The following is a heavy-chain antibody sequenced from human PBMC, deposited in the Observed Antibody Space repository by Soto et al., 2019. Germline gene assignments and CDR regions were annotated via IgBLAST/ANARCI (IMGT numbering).Heavy chain of an antibody. J-gene: IGHJ4*02. CDR2: INSGGNT. CDR1: GFTVSTNY. CDR3: ARGKGYVIAS. V-gene: IGHV3-53*01. Sequence: EVHLVESGGGLIQPGGSLRLSCAASGFTVSTNYIHWVRQAPGKGLEWVSVINSGGNTYYADSVKGRFTISRDNSKNTLYLQMNSLRAEDTAVYYGARGKGYVIASWGQGTLVTVS. D-gene: IGHD5-12*01.